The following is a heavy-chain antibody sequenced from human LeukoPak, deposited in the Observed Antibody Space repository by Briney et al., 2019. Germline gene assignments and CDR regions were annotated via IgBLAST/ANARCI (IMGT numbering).Heavy chain of an antibody. D-gene: IGHD6-19*01. CDR3: AGGGVSIAVTGTGGFDY. CDR2: ISSSSNYI. J-gene: IGHJ4*02. CDR1: GFTFSSDS. V-gene: IGHV3-21*01. Sequence: GGSLRLSCAATGFTFSSDSMNWLRQAPGQGLEWVSSISSSSNYIFYADSVKGRFTISRDTAKNSLYLQMNSLRVEDTAVYYCAGGGVSIAVTGTGGFDYWGQGTLVTASS.